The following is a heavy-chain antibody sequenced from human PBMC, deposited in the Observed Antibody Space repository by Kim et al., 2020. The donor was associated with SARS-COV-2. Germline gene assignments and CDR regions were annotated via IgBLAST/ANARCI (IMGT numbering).Heavy chain of an antibody. J-gene: IGHJ3*02. CDR3: AKDNAFGSGWYGAFDI. CDR2: ISGSGAST. V-gene: IGHV3-23*01. CDR1: GFTFTNYA. Sequence: GGSLRLSCAASGFTFTNYAMAWVRQAPGKGLEWVSSISGSGASTYYADSVKGRFTISRDNSKNTLCLQMNSLRAGDTAVYYCAKDNAFGSGWYGAFDIWG. D-gene: IGHD6-19*01.